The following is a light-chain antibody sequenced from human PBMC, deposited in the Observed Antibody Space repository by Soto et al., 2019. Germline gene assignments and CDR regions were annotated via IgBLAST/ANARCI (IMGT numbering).Light chain of an antibody. V-gene: IGKV3-20*01. Sequence: ELVLTQSPGTLSLSPGERATLSCRASQSVSSSYLAWYQQKPGQAPRLLIYGASIRTTGIPDRFSGIGSGTAFTLTISRLEPEDFAVYFCQQYGKSPPFTFGQGTKVEIK. CDR3: QQYGKSPPFT. J-gene: IGKJ2*01. CDR2: GAS. CDR1: QSVSSSY.